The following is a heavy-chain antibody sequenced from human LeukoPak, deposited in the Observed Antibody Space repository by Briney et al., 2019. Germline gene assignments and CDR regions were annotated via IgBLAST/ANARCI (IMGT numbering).Heavy chain of an antibody. CDR2: ISSSGSYI. V-gene: IGHV3-21*01. CDR1: GFTFSSYS. D-gene: IGHD3-22*01. CDR3: ARAALTYYYGSSAYG. J-gene: IGHJ4*02. Sequence: GGSLRLSCAASGFTFSSYSMNWVRQAPGKGLEWVSSISSSGSYIYYADSVKGRFTISRDNAKKSLYLQMNSLRAEDTAVYYCARAALTYYYGSSAYGWGQGTLVTVSS.